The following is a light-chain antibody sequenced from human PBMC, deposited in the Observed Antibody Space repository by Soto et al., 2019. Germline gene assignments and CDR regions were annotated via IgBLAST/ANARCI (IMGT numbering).Light chain of an antibody. V-gene: IGKV3-15*01. CDR2: GAS. CDR3: QQYGSSPRT. CDR1: QSVSSN. Sequence: EIVMTQSPATLSVSPGERATLSCRASQSVSSNLAWYQQKPGQAPRLLIYGASTRATGIPARFSGSGSGTEFTLTISRLEPEDFAVYYCQQYGSSPRTFGQGTRVGIK. J-gene: IGKJ2*01.